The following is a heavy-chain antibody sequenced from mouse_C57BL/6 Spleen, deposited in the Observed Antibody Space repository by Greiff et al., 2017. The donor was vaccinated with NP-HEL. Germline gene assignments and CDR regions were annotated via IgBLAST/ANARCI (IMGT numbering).Heavy chain of an antibody. Sequence: VQLQQSGAELVRPGASVKWSCTASGFNIKDDYMHWVKQRPEQGLEWIGWIDPENGDTEYASKFQGKATITADTSSNTAYLQLSSLTSEDTAVYYCTNPYAMDYWGQGTSVTVSS. CDR3: TNPYAMDY. J-gene: IGHJ4*01. CDR2: IDPENGDT. V-gene: IGHV14-4*01. CDR1: GFNIKDDY.